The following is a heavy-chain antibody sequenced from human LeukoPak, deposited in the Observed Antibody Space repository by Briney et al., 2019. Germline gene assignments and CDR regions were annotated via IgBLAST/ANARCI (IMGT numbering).Heavy chain of an antibody. CDR2: ISGSGGST. Sequence: PGGSLRLSCAASGFTFSSYAMSWVRQAPGKGLEWVSAISGSGGSTYYADSVKGRFTISRDNSKNTLYLQMNSLRAEDTAVYYCAKEASPQFYYYYYYMDVWGKGTTVTVSS. D-gene: IGHD5-24*01. J-gene: IGHJ6*03. CDR1: GFTFSSYA. CDR3: AKEASPQFYYYYYYMDV. V-gene: IGHV3-23*01.